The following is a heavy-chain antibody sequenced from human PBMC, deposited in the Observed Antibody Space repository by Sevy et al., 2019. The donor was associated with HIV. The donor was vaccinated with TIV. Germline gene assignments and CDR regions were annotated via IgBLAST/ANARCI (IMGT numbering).Heavy chain of an antibody. Sequence: GGSLRLSCATSGFTFSNYSMNWVRQTPGKGLEWVSYISSSSLTIYYADSVKGRLTISRDNAKNSLHLQMNSRRAEDTAVYYCAKEYYDYVGGSYRYTDYWGQGTLVTVSS. CDR1: GFTFSNYS. CDR3: AKEYYDYVGGSYRYTDY. V-gene: IGHV3-48*01. D-gene: IGHD3-16*02. CDR2: ISSSSLTI. J-gene: IGHJ4*02.